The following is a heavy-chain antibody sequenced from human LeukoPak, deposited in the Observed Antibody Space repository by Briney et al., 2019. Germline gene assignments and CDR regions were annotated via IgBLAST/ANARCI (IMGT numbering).Heavy chain of an antibody. CDR1: GFTFSSYS. J-gene: IGHJ6*02. CDR2: ISSSSSYI. V-gene: IGHV3-21*01. Sequence: GGSLRLSCAASGFTFSSYSMNWVRQAPGKGLEWVSAISSSSSYIYYADSVKGRFTISRDNAKNSLYLQVNSLRAEDTAVYYCARGLWTAHYYYYYGMDVWGQGTTVTVSS. D-gene: IGHD3/OR15-3a*01. CDR3: ARGLWTAHYYYYYGMDV.